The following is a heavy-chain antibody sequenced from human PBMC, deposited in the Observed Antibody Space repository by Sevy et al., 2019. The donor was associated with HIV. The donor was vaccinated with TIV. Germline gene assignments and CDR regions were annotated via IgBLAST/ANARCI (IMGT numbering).Heavy chain of an antibody. CDR1: GYTFTSYG. J-gene: IGHJ1*01. CDR3: ARGAARPGVAEYFQH. V-gene: IGHV1-18*01. Sequence: ASVKVSCKASGYTFTSYGISWVRQAPGQGLEWMGWISAYNGNTNYAQKLQGRVTMTTDTSTSIAYMELRSLRSDDTAVYYCARGAARPGVAEYFQHWGQGTLVTVSS. CDR2: ISAYNGNT. D-gene: IGHD6-6*01.